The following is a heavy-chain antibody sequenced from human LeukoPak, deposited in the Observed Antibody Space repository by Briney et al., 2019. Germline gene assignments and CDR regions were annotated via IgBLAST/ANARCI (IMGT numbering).Heavy chain of an antibody. D-gene: IGHD6-19*01. CDR1: GFTFSSYE. V-gene: IGHV3-48*03. J-gene: IGHJ4*02. CDR3: ARAKRMIAVAGLYYFDY. Sequence: PGGSLRLSCAASGFTFSSYEMNWVRQAPGKGLEWVSYISSSGSTIYYADSVKGRSTISRDNAKNSLYLQMNSLRAEDTAVYYCARAKRMIAVAGLYYFDYWGQGTLVTVSS. CDR2: ISSSGSTI.